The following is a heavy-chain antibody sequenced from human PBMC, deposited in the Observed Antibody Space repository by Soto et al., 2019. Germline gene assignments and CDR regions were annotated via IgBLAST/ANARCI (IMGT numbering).Heavy chain of an antibody. CDR1: GGSISSYY. D-gene: IGHD2-8*01. CDR2: IYYSGST. CDR3: ARDIMGTNYYYYGMDV. Sequence: PSETLSLTCTVSGGSISSYYWSWIRQPPGKGLEWIGYIYYSGSTNYNPSLKSRVTISVDTSKNQFPLKLSSVTAADTAVYYCARDIMGTNYYYYGMDVWGRGTTVTVSS. J-gene: IGHJ6*02. V-gene: IGHV4-59*01.